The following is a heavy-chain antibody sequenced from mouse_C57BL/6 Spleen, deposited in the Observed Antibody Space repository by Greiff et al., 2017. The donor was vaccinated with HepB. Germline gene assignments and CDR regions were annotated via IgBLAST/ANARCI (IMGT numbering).Heavy chain of an antibody. CDR1: GYTFTDYY. Sequence: VQLQQSGPELVKPGASVKISCKASGYTFTDYYMNWVKQSHGKSLEWIGDINPNNGGTSYNQKFKGKATLTVDKSSSTAYMELRSLTSEDSAVYYCASYYSNYERYFDVWGTGTTVTVSS. V-gene: IGHV1-26*01. CDR3: ASYYSNYERYFDV. D-gene: IGHD2-5*01. CDR2: INPNNGGT. J-gene: IGHJ1*03.